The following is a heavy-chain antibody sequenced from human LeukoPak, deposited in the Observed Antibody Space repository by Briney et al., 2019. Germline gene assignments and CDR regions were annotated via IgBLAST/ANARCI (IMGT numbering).Heavy chain of an antibody. Sequence: HGESLKISCKGSGYSFTSYWIGWVRQMPGKGLEWMGIIYPGDSDTRYSPSLQGQVTISADKSISTAYLQWSSLKASDTAMYYCASARPAFGEEGDYWGQGTLVTVSS. CDR3: ASARPAFGEEGDY. CDR1: GYSFTSYW. J-gene: IGHJ4*02. D-gene: IGHD3-10*01. V-gene: IGHV5-51*01. CDR2: IYPGDSDT.